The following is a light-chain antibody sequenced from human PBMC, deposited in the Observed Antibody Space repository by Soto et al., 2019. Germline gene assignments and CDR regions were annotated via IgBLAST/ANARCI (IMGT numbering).Light chain of an antibody. V-gene: IGKV1-39*01. CDR3: QQSDSIPFT. CDR1: QSISSS. J-gene: IGKJ2*01. Sequence: DIQMTQSPSSLSASVGDRVTITCRASQSISSSLNWYQRTPGKAPKLLIYAASSLQSGVPSRFSGSGSGTDFTLSISSLQPEDFATYFCQQSDSIPFTFGQGTKLEIK. CDR2: AAS.